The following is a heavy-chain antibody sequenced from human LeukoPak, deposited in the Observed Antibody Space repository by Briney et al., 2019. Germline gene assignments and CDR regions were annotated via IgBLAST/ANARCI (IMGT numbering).Heavy chain of an antibody. V-gene: IGHV3-21*01. J-gene: IGHJ6*02. CDR1: GFTFSSYS. D-gene: IGHD1-26*01. CDR3: ARLISGSYFEYYYYYGMDV. Sequence: GGSLRLSCAASGFTFSSYSVNWVRQAPGKGLEWVSSISSSSSYIYYADSVKGRFTISRDNAKNSLYLQVNSLRAEDTAVYYCARLISGSYFEYYYYYGMDVWGQGTTVTVSS. CDR2: ISSSSSYI.